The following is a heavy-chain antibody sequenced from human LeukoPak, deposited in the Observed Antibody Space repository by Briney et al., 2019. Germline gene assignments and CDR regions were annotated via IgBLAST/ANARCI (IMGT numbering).Heavy chain of an antibody. V-gene: IGHV1-18*04. J-gene: IGHJ5*02. D-gene: IGHD6-19*01. Sequence: ASVKVSCKASGYTFTGYYMHWVRQAPGQGLEWMGWISAYNGNTNYAQKLQGRVTMTTDTSTSTAYMELRSLRSDDTAVYYCARDRIKQWLVRDWFDPWGQGTLVTVSS. CDR1: GYTFTGYY. CDR3: ARDRIKQWLVRDWFDP. CDR2: ISAYNGNT.